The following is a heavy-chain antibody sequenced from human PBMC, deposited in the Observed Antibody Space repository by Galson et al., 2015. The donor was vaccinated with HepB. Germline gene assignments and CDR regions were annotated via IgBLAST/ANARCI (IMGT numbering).Heavy chain of an antibody. CDR1: GGSISSSSYY. CDR3: ATDTMLTYYYDSSGYESAFDI. V-gene: IGHV4-39*01. Sequence: SETLSLTCTVSGGSISSSSYYWGWIRQPPGKGLEWIGSIYYSGSTYYNPSLKSRVTISVDTSKNQFSLKLSSVTAADTAVYYCATDTMLTYYYDSSGYESAFDIWGQGTMVTVSS. CDR2: IYYSGST. D-gene: IGHD3-22*01. J-gene: IGHJ3*02.